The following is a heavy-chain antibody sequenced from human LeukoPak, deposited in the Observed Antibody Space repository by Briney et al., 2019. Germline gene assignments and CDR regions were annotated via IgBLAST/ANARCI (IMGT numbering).Heavy chain of an antibody. D-gene: IGHD3-3*01. CDR3: AKSNFLEYLFPPGFDP. CDR2: IKQDGSEK. J-gene: IGHJ5*02. CDR1: GFTFSNYW. Sequence: GGSLRLSCVASGFTFSNYWMTWVRQVPGKGLEWVANIKQDGSEKYYLDSVEGRFTISRDNAENSVFLQMNSLRAEDTAVYYCAKSNFLEYLFPPGFDPWGQGTLVTVSS. V-gene: IGHV3-7*05.